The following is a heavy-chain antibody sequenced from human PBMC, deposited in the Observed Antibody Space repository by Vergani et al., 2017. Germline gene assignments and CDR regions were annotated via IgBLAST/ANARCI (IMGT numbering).Heavy chain of an antibody. V-gene: IGHV1-69*01. J-gene: IGHJ3*02. D-gene: IGHD4-17*01. CDR2: IIPIFGTA. CDR1: GGTFSSYA. CDR3: ARDQERVTTRYDAFDI. Sequence: QVQLVQSGAEVKKPGSSVKVSCKASGGTFSSYAISWVRQAPGQGLEWMGGIIPIFGTANYAQKFQGRVTITADESTSTAYMELSSLRSEDTAVYYCARDQERVTTRYDAFDIWGQGTMVTVSS.